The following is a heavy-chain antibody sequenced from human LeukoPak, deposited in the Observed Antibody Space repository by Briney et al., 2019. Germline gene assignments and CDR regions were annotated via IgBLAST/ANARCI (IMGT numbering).Heavy chain of an antibody. D-gene: IGHD3-10*01. J-gene: IGHJ4*02. CDR2: ISSGSTYI. Sequence: GGSLRLSCAASGFTFSRNSMNWVRQAPGKGLEWVSSISSGSTYIYYADPVKGRFTISRDNAKNSLYLQMNSLRADDTALYYCARDADSGYYYIDYWGRGTLVTVSS. CDR3: ARDADSGYYYIDY. CDR1: GFTFSRNS. V-gene: IGHV3-21*01.